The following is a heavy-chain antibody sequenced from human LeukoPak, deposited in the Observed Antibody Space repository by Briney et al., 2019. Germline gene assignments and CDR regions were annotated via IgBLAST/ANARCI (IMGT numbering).Heavy chain of an antibody. V-gene: IGHV3-21*01. CDR2: ISSSSSYI. J-gene: IGHJ4*02. D-gene: IGHD5-12*01. Sequence: GGSLRLSCAASGFTVSSNYMNWVRQAPGRGLEWVSSISSSSSYIYYADSVKGRFTISRDNAKNSLYLQMNSLRAEDTAVYYCARPGQYGGCDYWGQGTLVTVSS. CDR1: GFTVSSNY. CDR3: ARPGQYGGCDY.